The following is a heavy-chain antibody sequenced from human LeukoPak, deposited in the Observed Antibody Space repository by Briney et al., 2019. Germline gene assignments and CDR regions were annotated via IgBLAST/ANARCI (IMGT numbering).Heavy chain of an antibody. CDR1: GFHLDYHA. J-gene: IGHJ2*01. D-gene: IGHD6-13*01. CDR3: AKAAWGIAAAGTGTYRGYFDL. CDR2: IRWYSDSI. V-gene: IGHV3-9*01. Sequence: SGRSLRHCCAAYGFHLDYHAMQWVPQAPGKGLELVSGIRWYSDSIGDADSVKGRVNSSRDNAKNALYLQMNSLRAEDTALYYCAKAAWGIAAAGTGTYRGYFDLWGRGTLVTVSS.